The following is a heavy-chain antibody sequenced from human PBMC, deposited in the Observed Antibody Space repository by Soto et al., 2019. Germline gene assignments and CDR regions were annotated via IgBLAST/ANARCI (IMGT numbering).Heavy chain of an antibody. J-gene: IGHJ4*02. V-gene: IGHV4-31*03. CDR2: IYYSGST. CDR1: GGSISSGGYY. D-gene: IGHD2-15*01. Sequence: PSETLSLTCTVSGGSISSGGYYWSWIRQHPGKGLEWIGYIYYSGSTYYNPSLKSRVTISVDTSKNQFSLKLSSVTAADTAVYYCARDRVVTAYFDYCGQGTLVTVSS. CDR3: ARDRVVTAYFDY.